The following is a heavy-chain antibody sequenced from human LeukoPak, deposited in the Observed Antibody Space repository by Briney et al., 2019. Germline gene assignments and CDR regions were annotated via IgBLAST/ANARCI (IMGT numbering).Heavy chain of an antibody. CDR1: GFTCSSYG. J-gene: IGHJ4*02. CDR3: ARSREHGAGTYDSYYFDY. V-gene: IGHV3-33*01. D-gene: IGHD3-10*01. Sequence: GGSLRLSCAASGFTCSSYGMHWVRQAPGKGLEWVSIIWYDGSNKYYADSVKGRFTISRDNSKNTLYLQINSLRVEDTAVSYCARSREHGAGTYDSYYFDYWGQGALVTVSS. CDR2: IWYDGSNK.